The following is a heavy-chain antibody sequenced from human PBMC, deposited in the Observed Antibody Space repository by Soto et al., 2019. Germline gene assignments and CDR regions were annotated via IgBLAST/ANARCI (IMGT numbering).Heavy chain of an antibody. V-gene: IGHV3-21*01. CDR2: ISSTSIYI. D-gene: IGHD1-1*01. Sequence: GGSLRLSCAASGFTFSSYSMNWVRQAPGKGLEWVSTISSTSIYIYYADSVRGRFTISRDNAKNSLYLQMNSLRAEDTAVYYCACGQLSLLDYDYWAQGALVTVSS. J-gene: IGHJ4*02. CDR1: GFTFSSYS. CDR3: ACGQLSLLDYDY.